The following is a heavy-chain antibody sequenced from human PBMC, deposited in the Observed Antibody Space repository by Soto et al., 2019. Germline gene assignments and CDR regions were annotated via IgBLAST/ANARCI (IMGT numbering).Heavy chain of an antibody. CDR2: ISYDGSNK. J-gene: IGHJ6*02. CDR3: ARDPDSSSVMDV. CDR1: GFTFSSYA. Sequence: PGGSLRLSCAASGFTFSSYAMHWVRQAPGKGLEWVAVISYDGSNKYYADSVKGRFTISRDNSKNTLYLQMNSLRAEDTAVYYCARDPDSSSVMDVWGQGTTVTVSS. D-gene: IGHD6-6*01. V-gene: IGHV3-30-3*01.